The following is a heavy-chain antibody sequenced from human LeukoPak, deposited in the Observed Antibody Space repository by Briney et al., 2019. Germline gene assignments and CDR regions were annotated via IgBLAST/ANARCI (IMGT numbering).Heavy chain of an antibody. Sequence: GESLKISCKTSGYIFTSYWIGWVRQMPGKGLEWMGIIYPGDSDTRYSPSFQGQVTISADKSISTAYVQCSSLRASDTAMYYCARRYYYDTSGYYGSHDAFDIWGQGTMVTVSS. D-gene: IGHD3-22*01. CDR3: ARRYYYDTSGYYGSHDAFDI. V-gene: IGHV5-51*01. CDR1: GYIFTSYW. CDR2: IYPGDSDT. J-gene: IGHJ3*02.